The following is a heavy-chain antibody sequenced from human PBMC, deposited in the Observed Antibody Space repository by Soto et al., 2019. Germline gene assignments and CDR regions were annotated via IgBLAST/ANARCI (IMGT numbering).Heavy chain of an antibody. CDR3: AKGVWGTYYFDY. V-gene: IGHV3-9*01. D-gene: IGHD3-16*01. CDR1: GFTFDDYA. J-gene: IGHJ4*02. CDR2: ISWNSGSI. Sequence: EVQLVESGGGLVQPGRSLRLSCAASGFTFDDYAMHWVRQAPGKGLEWVSGISWNSGSIGYADSVKGRFTISRDNAKNSLYLQMNSLGAEDTALYSCAKGVWGTYYFDYWGQGTLVTVSS.